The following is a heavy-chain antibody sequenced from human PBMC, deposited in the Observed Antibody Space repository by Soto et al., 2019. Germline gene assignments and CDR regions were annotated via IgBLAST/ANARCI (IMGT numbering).Heavy chain of an antibody. CDR2: VFYSGNT. V-gene: IGHV4-59*08. CDR1: GGSISSFY. Sequence: QVQLQESGPGLVKPSETLSLTCTVSGGSISSFYWSWIRQPPGKGLEWIGYVFYSGNTNYNPSLKKRVTISVDTSKNQFSLKLSSVTAADTAVYYCARGFPVSRGLDYYYYMDVWGKGTTVTVSS. D-gene: IGHD4-17*01. CDR3: ARGFPVSRGLDYYYYMDV. J-gene: IGHJ6*03.